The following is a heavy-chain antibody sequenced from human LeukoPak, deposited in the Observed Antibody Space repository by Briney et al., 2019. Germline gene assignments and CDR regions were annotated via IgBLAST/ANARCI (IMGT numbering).Heavy chain of an antibody. V-gene: IGHV4-59*01. J-gene: IGHJ2*01. CDR3: ARVKSGSWYFDL. CDR2: IYYTGST. Sequence: SETLSLTCTVSGGSISNYYWSWIRQPPGKGLEWIGYIYYTGSTNYNPSLNSRVTISVDTSKNQSSLKLSSVTAADTAVYYCARVKSGSWYFDLWGRGTLVTVSS. CDR1: GGSISNYY.